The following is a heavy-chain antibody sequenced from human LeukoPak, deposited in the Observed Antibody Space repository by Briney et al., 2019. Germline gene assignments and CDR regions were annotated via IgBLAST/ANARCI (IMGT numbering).Heavy chain of an antibody. J-gene: IGHJ4*02. CDR3: ARDFYGGFDY. V-gene: IGHV3-74*01. D-gene: IGHD3-10*01. CDR2: ITSDGSST. CDR1: GFTFSSFW. Sequence: GGSLRLSCAASGFTFSSFWVHWVRQAPGKGLVWVSRITSDGSSTTYADSVKGRFTISRDNAKDTLYLQMNSLRAEDTAAYYCARDFYGGFDYWGQGIVVTVSS.